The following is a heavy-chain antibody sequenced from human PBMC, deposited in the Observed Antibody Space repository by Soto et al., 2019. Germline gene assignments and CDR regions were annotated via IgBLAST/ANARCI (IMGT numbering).Heavy chain of an antibody. Sequence: QLQLQESGPGLVKPSETLSLTCTVSGGSISSSSYYWGWIRQPPGKGLEWIGRIYYGGSTYYNPSLKSRVTISVDTSKNQFSLKLSSVTAADTAVYYCARTIGTSGSYFDYWGQGTLVTVSS. J-gene: IGHJ4*02. CDR3: ARTIGTSGSYFDY. V-gene: IGHV4-39*01. CDR1: GGSISSSSYY. CDR2: IYYGGST. D-gene: IGHD1-26*01.